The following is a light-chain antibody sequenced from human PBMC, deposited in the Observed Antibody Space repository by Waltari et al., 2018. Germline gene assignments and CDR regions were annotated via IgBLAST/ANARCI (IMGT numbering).Light chain of an antibody. Sequence: ETILTQSPSTLSVSPGERATLSCRASQTVSSNLDWYQQTPGQAPRLLIYGASTRAAGVPARFSGSGSGTQFTLTINSLQSEDFAVYYCQQYNNWPPWTFGQGTKVEIK. CDR2: GAS. V-gene: IGKV3-15*01. J-gene: IGKJ1*01. CDR1: QTVSSN. CDR3: QQYNNWPPWT.